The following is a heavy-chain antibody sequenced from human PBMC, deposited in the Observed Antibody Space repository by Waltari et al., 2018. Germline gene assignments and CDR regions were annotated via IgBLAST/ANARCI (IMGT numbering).Heavy chain of an antibody. CDR3: ARVVLPQYYFDY. V-gene: IGHV4-34*01. CDR1: GGSFSGYY. CDR2: INHSGST. Sequence: QVQLQQWGAGLLKPSETLSLTCAVYGGSFSGYYWTWIRPPPGKGLEWIGEINHSGSTNYNPSLKSRVTISVDTSKNQFSLKLSSVTAADTAVYYCARVVLPQYYFDYWGQGTLVTVSS. J-gene: IGHJ4*02.